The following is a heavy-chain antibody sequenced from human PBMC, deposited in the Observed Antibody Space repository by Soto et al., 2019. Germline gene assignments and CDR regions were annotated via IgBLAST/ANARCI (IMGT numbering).Heavy chain of an antibody. CDR1: GLAFTRSA. J-gene: IGHJ6*02. CDR3: ARAGSCYYTYYYYGMDV. Sequence: SVKVSCKPYGLAFTRSAVQLVPQARFQCLEWIGWIVVGSGNTNYAQKLQGWVTMTRDTSISTAYMELSRLRSDDTAVYYCARAGSCYYTYYYYGMDVWGQGKTVTGSS. V-gene: IGHV1-58*01. D-gene: IGHD3-3*01. CDR2: IVVGSGNT.